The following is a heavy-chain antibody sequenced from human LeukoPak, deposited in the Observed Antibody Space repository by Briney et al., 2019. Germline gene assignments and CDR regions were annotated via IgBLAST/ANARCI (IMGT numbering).Heavy chain of an antibody. V-gene: IGHV3-23*01. CDR3: AKGEGTNGHYSFDY. CDR2: ISGSGGST. J-gene: IGHJ4*02. CDR1: GFTFSTYA. D-gene: IGHD2-8*01. Sequence: PGRSLRLSWAASGFTFSTYAMKWVRQAPGKGLECVSGISGSGGSTYPADSVKRRFTISRDRSKNTVYLQLNTLRDDDPAVYYCAKGEGTNGHYSFDYWGQGTLVTVSS.